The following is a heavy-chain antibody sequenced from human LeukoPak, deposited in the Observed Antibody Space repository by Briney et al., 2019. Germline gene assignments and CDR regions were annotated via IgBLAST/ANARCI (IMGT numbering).Heavy chain of an antibody. J-gene: IGHJ4*02. CDR1: GYTFTGYY. CDR3: ARDIYGSGSYVHGLDY. Sequence: ASVKVSCKASGYTFTGYYIHWVRQAPGQGLEWMGWINPNSGGTNYAQKFQGRVTMTRDTSISTAYMELSRLRSDDTAVYYCARDIYGSGSYVHGLDYWGQGTLVTVSS. V-gene: IGHV1-2*02. CDR2: INPNSGGT. D-gene: IGHD3-10*01.